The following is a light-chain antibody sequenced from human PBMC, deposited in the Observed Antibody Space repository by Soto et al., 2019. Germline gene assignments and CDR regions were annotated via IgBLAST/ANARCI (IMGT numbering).Light chain of an antibody. CDR2: EVR. V-gene: IGLV2-14*01. CDR3: ISYRGSDTSYV. J-gene: IGLJ1*01. CDR1: NSDIGSYNY. Sequence: QSVLTQPASVYGSPGQSITISCTGTNSDIGSYNYVAWYQQFLGKTPKLIIYEVRNRPSGVSFRFSGSKSGNTASLTISGLQAEDEADYYCISYRGSDTSYVFGTGTKVTVL.